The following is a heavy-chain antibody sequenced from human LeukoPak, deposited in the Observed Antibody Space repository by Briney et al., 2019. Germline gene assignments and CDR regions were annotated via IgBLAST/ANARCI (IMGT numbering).Heavy chain of an antibody. J-gene: IGHJ5*02. V-gene: IGHV4-34*01. D-gene: IGHD3-9*01. CDR2: ISYSWTT. CDR1: GGSFSGYY. CDR3: VRVIDWSRWFDP. Sequence: PSETLSLTCAVYGGSFSGYYGGWIRQPPGKGLEWIASISYSWTTYYNPSLKSRVTMSVDTSKNQFSLKLSSVTAADTAVYYCVRVIDWSRWFDPWGQGTLVTVSS.